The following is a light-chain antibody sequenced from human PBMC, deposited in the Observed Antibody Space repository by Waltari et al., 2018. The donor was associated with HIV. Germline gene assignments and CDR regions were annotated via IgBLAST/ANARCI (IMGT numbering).Light chain of an antibody. CDR2: EVT. V-gene: IGLV2-23*02. J-gene: IGLJ1*01. CDR3: CSCPRSGIRYV. CDR1: SSNVGSADL. Sequence: QFALTQPASVPRSPGQSITTPCPGTSSNVGSADLFSWYQQHPGEAPKLLIYEVTKRPSGVSNRFSGSKSGNTASLTISGLQAEDEADYYCCSCPRSGIRYVFGTGTKVTVL.